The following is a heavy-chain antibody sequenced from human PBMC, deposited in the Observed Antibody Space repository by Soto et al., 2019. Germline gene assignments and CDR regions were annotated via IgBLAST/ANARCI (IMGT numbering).Heavy chain of an antibody. CDR2: VSAGGTNT. J-gene: IGHJ3*01. D-gene: IGHD2-2*01. Sequence: PGGSLRLSCAASGITFSSYGMHWVRQAPGKGLEWVSTVSAGGTNTYYTDSVKGRFTISRDNYKNTLYLQMNSLRAGDTAVYFRAKDRVVTPAATCAFDVWGQGTMVTVSS. CDR3: AKDRVVTPAATCAFDV. CDR1: GITFSSYG. V-gene: IGHV3-23*01.